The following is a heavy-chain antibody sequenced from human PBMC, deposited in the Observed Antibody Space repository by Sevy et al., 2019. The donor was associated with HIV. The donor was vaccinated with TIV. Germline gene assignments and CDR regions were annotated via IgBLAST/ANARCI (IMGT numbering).Heavy chain of an antibody. J-gene: IGHJ3*02. Sequence: SETLSLTCTVSGGSISSYYWSWIRQPPGKGLEWIGYIYYSGSTNYNPSLKSRVTISVDTSKNQFSLKLSSVTAADTAVYYCARLRSYPPYSSSSAGAFDIWGQGTMVTVSS. CDR3: ARLRSYPPYSSSSAGAFDI. D-gene: IGHD6-6*01. CDR1: GGSISSYY. CDR2: IYYSGST. V-gene: IGHV4-59*08.